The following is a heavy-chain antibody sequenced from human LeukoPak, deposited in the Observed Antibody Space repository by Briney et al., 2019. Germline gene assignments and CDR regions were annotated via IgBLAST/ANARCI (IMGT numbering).Heavy chain of an antibody. V-gene: IGHV4-34*01. J-gene: IGHJ4*02. CDR3: ARGRYYYDSTYDY. D-gene: IGHD3-22*01. CDR2: INHSGST. CDR1: GGSFSGYY. Sequence: SETLSFTCAVYGGSFSGYYWSWIRQPPGKGLEWIGEINHSGSTNYNPSLKSRVTISVDTSKNQFSLKLSSVTAADTAVYYCARGRYYYDSTYDYWGQGTLVTVSS.